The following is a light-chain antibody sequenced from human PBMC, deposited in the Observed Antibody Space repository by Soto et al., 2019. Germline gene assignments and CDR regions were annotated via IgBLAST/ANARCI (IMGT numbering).Light chain of an antibody. J-gene: IGKJ1*01. Sequence: DVVMTQSPLSLPVTLGQPASISCRSSQSLVYSDGNTYLNWFQQRPGQSPRCLIYKVSNRDSGVPDRFSGSGSGTDFTLKISRVEAEDVGVYYCMQGTHWPPTFGQGTKVDIK. CDR3: MQGTHWPPT. CDR2: KVS. CDR1: QSLVYSDGNTY. V-gene: IGKV2-30*01.